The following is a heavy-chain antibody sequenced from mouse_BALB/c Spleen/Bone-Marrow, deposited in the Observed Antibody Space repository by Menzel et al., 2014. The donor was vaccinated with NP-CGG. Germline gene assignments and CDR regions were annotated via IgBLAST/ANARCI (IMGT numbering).Heavy chain of an antibody. J-gene: IGHJ2*01. V-gene: IGHV14-3*02. CDR3: ASYVYGYYLDY. CDR2: IDPANVNT. D-gene: IGHD1-1*01. CDR1: GFNIKDTY. Sequence: EVKLMESGAELVKPGASVKLSCTASGFNIKDTYMHWVKQRPEQGLEWIGRIDPANVNTKYDPKFQGKATITADTSSNTAYLQLSSLTSEDTAAYYCASYVYGYYLDYWGQGTTLTVSS.